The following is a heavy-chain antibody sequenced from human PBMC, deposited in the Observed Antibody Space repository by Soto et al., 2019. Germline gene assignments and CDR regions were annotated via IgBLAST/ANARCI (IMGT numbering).Heavy chain of an antibody. Sequence: EVQLLESGGGLVQPGGSLRLSCAASGFTFSSYAMSWVRQGPGKGLEWVSAISGSGSTTYYADSVKGRFTISRDNSKNAVYLQMRSLRAEDTAVYYCAKAGSSGYYPPGGGMGVWGQGTTVTVSS. D-gene: IGHD3-22*01. CDR1: GFTFSSYA. V-gene: IGHV3-23*01. CDR3: AKAGSSGYYPPGGGMGV. J-gene: IGHJ6*02. CDR2: ISGSGSTT.